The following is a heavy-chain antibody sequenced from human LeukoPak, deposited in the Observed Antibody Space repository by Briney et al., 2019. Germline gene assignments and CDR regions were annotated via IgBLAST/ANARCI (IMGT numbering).Heavy chain of an antibody. J-gene: IGHJ4*02. Sequence: PGGSLRLSCAASGFTFSSYGMHWVRQALGKGLEWVAVISYDGSNKYYADSVKGRFTISRDNSKNTLYLQMNSLRAEDTAVYYCAKDQNYYDSSGYSYYFDYWGQGTLVTVSS. CDR2: ISYDGSNK. CDR3: AKDQNYYDSSGYSYYFDY. CDR1: GFTFSSYG. D-gene: IGHD3-22*01. V-gene: IGHV3-30*18.